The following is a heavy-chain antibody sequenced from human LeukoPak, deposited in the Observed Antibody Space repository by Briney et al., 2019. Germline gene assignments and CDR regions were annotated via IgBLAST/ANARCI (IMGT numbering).Heavy chain of an antibody. CDR2: IFYSGST. V-gene: IGHV4-39*01. CDR1: GGSINRSSRYY. J-gene: IGHJ5*02. Sequence: SETLSLTCTVSGGSINRSSRYYWGWIRQPPGKGLEWIGSIFYSGSTYYNPSLKSRVTISVDTSNDQFSLKLTSVTAADTAVYYCARHVPSTIFFNWFDPWGQGTLVTVSS. CDR3: ARHVPSTIFFNWFDP. D-gene: IGHD3-3*01.